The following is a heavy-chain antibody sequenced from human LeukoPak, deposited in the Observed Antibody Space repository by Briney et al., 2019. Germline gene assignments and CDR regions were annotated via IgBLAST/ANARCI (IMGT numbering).Heavy chain of an antibody. CDR1: GFTFSSYG. CDR3: AKDGLSVVYYYYGMDV. CDR2: ISYDGSNK. V-gene: IGHV3-30*18. Sequence: GGSLRLSCAASGFTFSSYGMHWVRQAPGKGLEWAAVISYDGSNKYYADSVKGRFTISRDNSKNTLYLQMNSLRAEDTAVYYCAKDGLSVVYYYYGMDVWGQGTTVTVSS. J-gene: IGHJ6*02. D-gene: IGHD2-15*01.